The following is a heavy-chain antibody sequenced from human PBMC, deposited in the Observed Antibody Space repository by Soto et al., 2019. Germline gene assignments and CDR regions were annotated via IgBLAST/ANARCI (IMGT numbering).Heavy chain of an antibody. Sequence: QITLKESGPMLVNPTQTLTLTCSFSGFSLSTNGVGVGWVRQPPGKALEWLALIYWDDDKRYSPSLKSKLAITKDTSKNQVVLTMTNMDPVDTATYYCAHRRFGLRRPWDLGVFDSWGQGTLVTVSS. CDR2: IYWDDDK. D-gene: IGHD3-16*01. CDR1: GFSLSTNGVG. V-gene: IGHV2-5*02. CDR3: AHRRFGLRRPWDLGVFDS. J-gene: IGHJ4*02.